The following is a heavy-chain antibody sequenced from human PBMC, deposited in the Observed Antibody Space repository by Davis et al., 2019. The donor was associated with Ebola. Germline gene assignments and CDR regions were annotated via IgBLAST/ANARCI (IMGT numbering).Heavy chain of an antibody. CDR1: GYTFTSYG. CDR2: INPHNGNT. V-gene: IGHV1-18*04. CDR3: ARAYSSSWYLFDY. Sequence: AASVKVSCKASGYTFTSYGITWVRQAPGQGLEWMGWINPHNGNTNYAQNVQGRVTMTTDTSTSTAYMELRSLRSDDTAVYYCARAYSSSWYLFDYWGQGTLVTVSS. J-gene: IGHJ4*02. D-gene: IGHD6-13*01.